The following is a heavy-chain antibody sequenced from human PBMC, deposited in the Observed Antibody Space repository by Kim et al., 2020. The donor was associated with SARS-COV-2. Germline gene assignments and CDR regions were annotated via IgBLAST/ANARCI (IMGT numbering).Heavy chain of an antibody. J-gene: IGHJ4*02. CDR2: T. Sequence: TYYADSVTGRFTISRDDIMNTLSLQMNSLRAEDTAVYYCARGSTYFSFDRWGQGTLVTISS. D-gene: IGHD3-10*01. CDR3: ARGSTYFSFDR. V-gene: IGHV3-53*01.